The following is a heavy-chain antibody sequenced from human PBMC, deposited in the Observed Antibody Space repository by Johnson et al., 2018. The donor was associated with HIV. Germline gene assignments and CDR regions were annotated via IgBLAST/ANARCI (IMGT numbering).Heavy chain of an antibody. V-gene: IGHV3-66*01. CDR3: ARGSRLAAVTLGTFDI. Sequence: VQLVESGGGLVQPGGSLRLSCAASGFTFSSYVMSWVRQAPGKGLEWVSVIYSGGSTYYAGSVKGRFTISRDNSNNTLFLQMNSLRAEDTAVYCCARGSRLAAVTLGTFDIWGQGTMVTVSS. CDR2: IYSGGST. CDR1: GFTFSSYV. J-gene: IGHJ3*02. D-gene: IGHD6-13*01.